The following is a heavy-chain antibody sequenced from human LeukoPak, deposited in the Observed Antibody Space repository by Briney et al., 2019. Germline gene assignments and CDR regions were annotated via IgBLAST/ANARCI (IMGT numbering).Heavy chain of an antibody. V-gene: IGHV3-30*18. CDR3: AKDMVDIVVVPAAIFDY. Sequence: GRSLRLSCAASGFTFSSYGMHWARQAPGKGLEWVAVISYDGSNKYYADSVKGRFTISRDNSKNTLYLQMNSLRAEDTAVYYCAKDMVDIVVVPAAIFDYWGQGTLVTVSS. CDR1: GFTFSSYG. CDR2: ISYDGSNK. D-gene: IGHD2-2*01. J-gene: IGHJ4*02.